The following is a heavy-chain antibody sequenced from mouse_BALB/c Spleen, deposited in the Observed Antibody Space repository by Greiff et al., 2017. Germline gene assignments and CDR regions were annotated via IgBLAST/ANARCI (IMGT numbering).Heavy chain of an antibody. Sequence: EVNVVESGGGLVKPGGSLKLSCAASGFTFSDYYMYWVRQTPEKRLEWVATISDGGSYTYYPDSVKGRFTISRDNAKNNLYLQMSSLKSEDTAMYYCARSHEAYWGQGTLVTVSA. CDR3: ARSHEAY. CDR1: GFTFSDYY. V-gene: IGHV5-4*02. CDR2: ISDGGSYT. J-gene: IGHJ3*01.